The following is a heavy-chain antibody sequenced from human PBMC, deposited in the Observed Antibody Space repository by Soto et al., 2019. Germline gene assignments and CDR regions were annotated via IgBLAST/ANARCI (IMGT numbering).Heavy chain of an antibody. Sequence: GGSLRLSCAASGFTFSSYWMDWVRQAPGKGLEWVANINQDGSEKHYVDSVKGRFTISRDNAKNSLYLQMSSLTAEDSALYYCSPSLDYWGQGTLVTVSS. CDR1: GFTFSSYW. CDR3: SPSLDY. CDR2: INQDGSEK. J-gene: IGHJ4*02. V-gene: IGHV3-7*01.